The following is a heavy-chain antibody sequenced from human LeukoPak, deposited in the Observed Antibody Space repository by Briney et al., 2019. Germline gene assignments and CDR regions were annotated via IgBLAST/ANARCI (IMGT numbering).Heavy chain of an antibody. CDR3: ARDWYSDAFDI. V-gene: IGHV3-33*01. CDR2: IWYDGSNK. CDR1: GFTFSSYG. D-gene: IGHD2-21*01. Sequence: GRSLRLSCAASGFTFSSYGMHWVRQAPGKGLEWVAVIWYDGSNKYYADSVKGRFTISRDNSKNTLYLQMNSLRAEDTAVYYCARDWYSDAFDIWGQGTMVTVSS. J-gene: IGHJ3*02.